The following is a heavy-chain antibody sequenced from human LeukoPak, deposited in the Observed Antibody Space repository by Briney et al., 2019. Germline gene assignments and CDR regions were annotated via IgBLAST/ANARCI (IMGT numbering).Heavy chain of an antibody. D-gene: IGHD3-22*01. CDR2: ISSSSSTI. CDR1: GFTLRSYS. CDR3: ARTYYYDSSGYTDDY. J-gene: IGHJ4*02. Sequence: GGSQRLSCAAWGFTLRSYSVNGVRQARGGGLECVSYISSSSSTIYYADSVKGRFTISRDNAKNSLYLQMNSLRAEDTAVYYCARTYYYDSSGYTDDYWGQGTLVTVSS. V-gene: IGHV3-48*04.